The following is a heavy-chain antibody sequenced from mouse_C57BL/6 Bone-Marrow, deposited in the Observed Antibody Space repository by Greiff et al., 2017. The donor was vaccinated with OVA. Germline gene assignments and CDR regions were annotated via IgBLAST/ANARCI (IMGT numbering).Heavy chain of an antibody. J-gene: IGHJ3*01. V-gene: IGHV2-9-1*01. D-gene: IGHD2-4*01. CDR3: ARGDYDGRDVWFAY. CDR2: IWTGGGT. CDR1: GFSLTSYA. Sequence: VKLMESGPGLVAPSQSLSITCTVSGFSLTSYAISWVRQPPGKGLEWLGVIWTGGGTNYNSALKSRLSISKDNSKSQVFLKMNSLQTDDTARYYCARGDYDGRDVWFAYWGQGTLVTVSA.